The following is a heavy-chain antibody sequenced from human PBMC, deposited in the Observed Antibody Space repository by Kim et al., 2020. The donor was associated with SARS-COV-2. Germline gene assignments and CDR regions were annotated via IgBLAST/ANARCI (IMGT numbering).Heavy chain of an antibody. CDR1: GDSVSSNSAA. CDR3: ARGRSGEWLGHYWYFDL. V-gene: IGHV6-1*01. D-gene: IGHD6-19*01. CDR2: TYYRSKWYN. Sequence: SQTLSLTCPISGDSVSSNSAAWNWIRQSPSRGLEWLGRTYYRSKWYNDYAVSVKSRITINPDTSKNQFSLQLNSVTPEDTAVYYCARGRSGEWLGHYWYFDLWGRGTLVTVSS. J-gene: IGHJ2*01.